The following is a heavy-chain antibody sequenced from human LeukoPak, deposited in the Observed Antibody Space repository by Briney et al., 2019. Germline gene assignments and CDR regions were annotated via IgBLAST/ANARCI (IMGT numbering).Heavy chain of an antibody. D-gene: IGHD2-2*02. V-gene: IGHV3-21*01. CDR2: ISSSSSYI. Sequence: GGSLRLSCAASGFTFSSYSMNWVRQAPGKGLEWVSSISSSSSYIYYADSVKGRFTISRDNAKNSLYLQMNSLRAEDTAVYYCAREYCSSTSCYNDSWFDPWGQGTLVTVSS. CDR1: GFTFSSYS. CDR3: AREYCSSTSCYNDSWFDP. J-gene: IGHJ5*02.